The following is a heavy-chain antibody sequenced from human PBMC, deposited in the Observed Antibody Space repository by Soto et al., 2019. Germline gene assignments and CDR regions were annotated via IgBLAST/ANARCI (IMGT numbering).Heavy chain of an antibody. Sequence: EVQLLESGGGLVQPGGSLRLSCAASGFTFNTYAMSWVRQAPGKGLEWVSTIDDNGGSTPYADSVKGRFTISRDKSKNAPYLQMNSMSAEDTAIYYCAKDFGENGLGSSIDFWGQGTLVTVSS. CDR1: GFTFNTYA. J-gene: IGHJ4*02. D-gene: IGHD3-10*01. CDR2: IDDNGGST. CDR3: AKDFGENGLGSSIDF. V-gene: IGHV3-23*01.